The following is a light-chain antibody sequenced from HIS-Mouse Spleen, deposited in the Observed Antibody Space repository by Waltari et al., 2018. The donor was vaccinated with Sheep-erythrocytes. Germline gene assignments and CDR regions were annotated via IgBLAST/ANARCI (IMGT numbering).Light chain of an antibody. CDR1: QGISSA. CDR2: DAS. J-gene: IGKJ1*01. CDR3: QQFNNYPRT. V-gene: IGKV1D-13*01. Sequence: AIQLTQSPSSLSASVGDRVTITCRASQGISSALAWYQQRPGKAPKLLIFDASSLESGVPSRFSGSGSGTDFTLTISSLQPEDFATYYCQQFNNYPRTFGQGTKVEIK.